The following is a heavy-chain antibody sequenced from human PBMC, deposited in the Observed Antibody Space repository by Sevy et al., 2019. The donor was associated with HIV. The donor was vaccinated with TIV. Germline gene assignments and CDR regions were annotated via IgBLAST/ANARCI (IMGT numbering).Heavy chain of an antibody. Sequence: GGSLRLSCAASGFTFSSYWMSWVRQAPGKGLEWVANIKQDGSEKYYVDSVKGRFTISRDNAKNSLYLQMNSLRAEDTAVYYCARDVGGGYDFWSGYPDYYYYGMDVWGQGTTVTVSS. CDR2: IKQDGSEK. D-gene: IGHD3-3*01. CDR3: ARDVGGGYDFWSGYPDYYYYGMDV. CDR1: GFTFSSYW. V-gene: IGHV3-7*01. J-gene: IGHJ6*02.